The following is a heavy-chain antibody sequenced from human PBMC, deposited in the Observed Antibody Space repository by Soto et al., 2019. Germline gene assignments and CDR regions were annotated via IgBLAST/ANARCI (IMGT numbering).Heavy chain of an antibody. J-gene: IGHJ6*02. V-gene: IGHV1-2*02. CDR1: GYTFTGYY. D-gene: IGHD1-20*01. Sequence: QVQLVQSGAEVKKPGASVKVSCKASGYTFTGYYMHWVRQAPGQGLEWMGWINPNSGGTNYAQKFQGRVTMTRETSISTAYMELSRLRSDDTAVYYCARGGITGTTVPWYYYGMDVWGQGTTVTVSS. CDR3: ARGGITGTTVPWYYYGMDV. CDR2: INPNSGGT.